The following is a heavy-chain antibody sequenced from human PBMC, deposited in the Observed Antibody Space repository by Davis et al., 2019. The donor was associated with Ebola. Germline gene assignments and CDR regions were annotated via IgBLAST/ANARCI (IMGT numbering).Heavy chain of an antibody. D-gene: IGHD3-10*01. J-gene: IGHJ4*02. CDR3: SERGSSV. CDR2: IYYTGNA. Sequence: PSETLSLTCTVSGASMTSYYWSWIRQPPGKRLEWIGSIYYTGNAYYNSSLASRATISVDTSKNQFSLKLTSVTAADTAMYYCSERGSSVWGQGTLVTVSS. V-gene: IGHV4-59*03. CDR1: GASMTSYY.